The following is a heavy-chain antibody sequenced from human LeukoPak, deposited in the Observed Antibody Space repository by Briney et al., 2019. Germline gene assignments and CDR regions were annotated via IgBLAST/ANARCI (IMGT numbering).Heavy chain of an antibody. V-gene: IGHV4-59*11. CDR3: ARFGVDYDMDV. J-gene: IGHJ6*02. D-gene: IGHD3-16*01. CDR2: IHYSGRP. CDR1: GGSISGHY. Sequence: SETLSLTCTVSGGSISGHYWTWIRQPPGKGLEWIGQIHYSGRPDYNPPLKSRVTISVDTSKNQLSLKVTSVTGADTAVYYCARFGVDYDMDVWGQGTTVTVSS.